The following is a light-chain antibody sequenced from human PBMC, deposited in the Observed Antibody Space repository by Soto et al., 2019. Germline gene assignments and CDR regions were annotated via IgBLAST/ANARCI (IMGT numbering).Light chain of an antibody. J-gene: IGKJ1*01. V-gene: IGKV3-20*01. CDR1: QSIRSHY. CDR2: AAS. Sequence: EIVLTHSPGTLSLSPCERATLSFSASQSIRSHYLAWYRQKPGQPPRLLIYAASARAAGIPDRFSGSGSGTDFTLTISRLEPEDFAVYYCQHYVSSPPWTFGQGTKVDI. CDR3: QHYVSSPPWT.